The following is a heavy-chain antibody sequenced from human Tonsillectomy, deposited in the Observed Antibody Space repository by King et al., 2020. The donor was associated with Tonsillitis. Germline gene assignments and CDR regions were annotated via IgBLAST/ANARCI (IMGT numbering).Heavy chain of an antibody. D-gene: IGHD4-17*01. V-gene: IGHV3-49*05. Sequence: VQLVESGGGLVKPGRSLRLSCTASGFTFGDYAMSWFRQAPGKGLEGVGFIRSKAYGGTTEYAASVKGRFTISRDDSKSIAYLQMNSLKTEDTAVYYCTIRSYGYYFDYWGQGTLVTVSS. CDR1: GFTFGDYA. CDR2: IRSKAYGGTT. J-gene: IGHJ4*02. CDR3: TIRSYGYYFDY.